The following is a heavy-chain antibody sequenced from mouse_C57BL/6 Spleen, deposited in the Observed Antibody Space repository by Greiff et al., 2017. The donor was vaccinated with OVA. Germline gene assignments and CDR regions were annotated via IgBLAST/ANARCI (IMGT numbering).Heavy chain of an antibody. V-gene: IGHV5-17*01. Sequence: EVKLVESGGGLVKPGGSLKLSCAASGFTFSDYGMHWVRQAPEKGLEWVAYISSGSSTIYYADTVKGQFTISRDNAKNTLFLQMTSLRSEDTAMYYCARERTYYFDYWGQGTTLTVSS. CDR1: GFTFSDYG. CDR2: ISSGSSTI. CDR3: ARERTYYFDY. J-gene: IGHJ2*01.